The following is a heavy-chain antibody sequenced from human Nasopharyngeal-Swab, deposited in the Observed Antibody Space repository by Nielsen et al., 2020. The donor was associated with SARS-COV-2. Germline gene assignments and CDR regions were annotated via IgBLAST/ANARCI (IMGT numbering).Heavy chain of an antibody. J-gene: IGHJ6*02. CDR2: IYYSGST. V-gene: IGHV4-59*01. Sequence: SETLSLTCTVSGGSISSYYWSWIRQPPGKGLEWIGYIYYSGSTNYNPSLKSRVTISVDTSKNQFSLKLSSVIAADTAVYYCARVYSTTAHYYYGMDVWGQGTTVTVSS. D-gene: IGHD2-2*01. CDR3: ARVYSTTAHYYYGMDV. CDR1: GGSISSYY.